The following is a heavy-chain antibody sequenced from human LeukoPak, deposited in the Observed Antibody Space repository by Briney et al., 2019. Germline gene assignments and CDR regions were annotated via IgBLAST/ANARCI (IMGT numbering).Heavy chain of an antibody. J-gene: IGHJ4*02. V-gene: IGHV1-18*01. Sequence: GASVKVSCKASGYTFTSYGTSWVRQAPGQGLEWMGWISAYNGNTNYAQKLQGRVTMTTDTSTSTAYMELRSLRSDDTAVYYCARAPYYYDSSGYYHDYWGQGTLVTVSS. D-gene: IGHD3-22*01. CDR1: GYTFTSYG. CDR2: ISAYNGNT. CDR3: ARAPYYYDSSGYYHDY.